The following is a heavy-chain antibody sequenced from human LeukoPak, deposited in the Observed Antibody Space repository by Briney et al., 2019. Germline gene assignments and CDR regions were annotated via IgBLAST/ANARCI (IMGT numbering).Heavy chain of an antibody. J-gene: IGHJ4*02. CDR2: INHSGST. V-gene: IGHV4-34*01. CDR3: ARSTGYSYGAVGY. CDR1: GGSFSVYY. Sequence: SETLSLTCAVYGGSFSVYYWSWIRQPPGKGLEWIGEINHSGSTNYNPSLKSRVTISVDTSKNQFSLKLSSVTAADTAVYYCARSTGYSYGAVGYWGQGTLVTVSS. D-gene: IGHD5-18*01.